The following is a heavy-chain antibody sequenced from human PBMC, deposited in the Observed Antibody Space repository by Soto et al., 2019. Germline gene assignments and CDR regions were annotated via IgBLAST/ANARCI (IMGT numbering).Heavy chain of an antibody. V-gene: IGHV4-39*01. Sequence: PSETLSLTCTVSGDSITSNSYFWAWIRQPPGKGLEWIGSIYYSGTTYYNPSLKSRVTISVDRSKNQFSLKLSSVTAADTAVYYCARHKLRYGDHTTLFDYWGQGTLVTVSS. CDR2: IYYSGTT. J-gene: IGHJ4*02. D-gene: IGHD4-17*01. CDR3: ARHKLRYGDHTTLFDY. CDR1: GDSITSNSYF.